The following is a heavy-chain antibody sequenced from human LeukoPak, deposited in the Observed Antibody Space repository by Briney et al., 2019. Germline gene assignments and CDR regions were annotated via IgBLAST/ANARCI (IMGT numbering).Heavy chain of an antibody. CDR2: IYSGGST. Sequence: GGSLRLSCLASGFTISSNYMSWVRRAPGKGLEWVSVIYSGGSTYYANSVKGRFTISRDNAKNSLYLQMNSLRAEDTAVFYCARDQAVWFGEPIEIFDYWGQGTLVTVSS. CDR3: ARDQAVWFGEPIEIFDY. D-gene: IGHD3-10*01. J-gene: IGHJ4*02. CDR1: GFTISSNY. V-gene: IGHV3-66*01.